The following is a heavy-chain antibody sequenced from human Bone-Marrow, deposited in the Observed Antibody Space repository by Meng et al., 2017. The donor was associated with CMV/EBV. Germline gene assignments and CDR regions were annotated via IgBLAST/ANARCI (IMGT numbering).Heavy chain of an antibody. J-gene: IGHJ5*02. CDR3: AREAYCGGDCYSGNNWFDP. CDR1: FTGYY. CDR2: INPNSGGT. V-gene: IGHV1-2*02. D-gene: IGHD2-21*01. Sequence: FTGYYMHWVRQAPGQGLEWMGWINPNSGGTNYAQKFQGRVTMTRDTSISTAYMELSRLRSDDTAVYYCAREAYCGGDCYSGNNWFDPRGQGTLVTVSS.